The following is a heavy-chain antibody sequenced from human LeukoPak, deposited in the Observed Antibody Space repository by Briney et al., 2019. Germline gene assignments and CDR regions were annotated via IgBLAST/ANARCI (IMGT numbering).Heavy chain of an antibody. CDR3: ARDPVAGNWFDP. CDR1: GGSISSYY. D-gene: IGHD2-15*01. V-gene: IGHV4-4*07. J-gene: IGHJ5*02. Sequence: PSETLSLTCTVSGGSISSYYWSWTRQPAGKGLEWIGRIYTSGSTNYNPSLKSRVTVSVDTSKNRFSLKLSSVTAADTAVYYCARDPVAGNWFDPWGQGTLVTVSS. CDR2: IYTSGST.